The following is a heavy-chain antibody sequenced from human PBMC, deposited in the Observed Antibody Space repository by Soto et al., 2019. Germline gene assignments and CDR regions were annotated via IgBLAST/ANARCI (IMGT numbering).Heavy chain of an antibody. CDR2: INPSDSHT. J-gene: IGHJ4*01. CDR3: ASHSSYYVSSRDFGTY. D-gene: IGHD3-22*01. Sequence: ESLKVSKQGSAYTFSNHWITWGRQMPGKSLEWMGRINPSDSHTNYSPSFEGHVTMSVDKSISTAYLQWSSLKASDTAMYSCASHSSYYVSSRDFGTYCGRGTLDTLSS. V-gene: IGHV5-10-1*01. CDR1: AYTFSNHW.